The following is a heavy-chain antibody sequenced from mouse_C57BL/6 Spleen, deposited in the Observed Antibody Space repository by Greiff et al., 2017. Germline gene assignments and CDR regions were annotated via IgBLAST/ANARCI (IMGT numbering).Heavy chain of an antibody. CDR3: ARDCPWFAY. J-gene: IGHJ3*01. Sequence: QVQLQQPGAELVRPGTSVKLSCKASGYTFTSYWMHWVKQRPGQGLEWIGVIDPSDSYTNYNQKFKGKATLTVDTSSSTAYMQLSSLTSEDSAVYYCARDCPWFAYWGQGTLVTVSA. V-gene: IGHV1-59*01. CDR1: GYTFTSYW. CDR2: IDPSDSYT.